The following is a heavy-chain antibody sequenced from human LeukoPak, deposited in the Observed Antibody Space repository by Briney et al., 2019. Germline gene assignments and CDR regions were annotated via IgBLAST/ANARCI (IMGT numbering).Heavy chain of an antibody. CDR1: GFTFSSYA. D-gene: IGHD5-12*01. CDR2: ISGSGGNT. Sequence: GGSLRLSCAASGFTFSSYAMSWVRQAPGKGLEWVSGISGSGGNTYYADSVKGRFTISRDNSKNTLHLQMHSLRAEDTAIYYCAPDPNKWLRNYWGQGTLVTVSS. V-gene: IGHV3-23*01. CDR3: APDPNKWLRNY. J-gene: IGHJ4*02.